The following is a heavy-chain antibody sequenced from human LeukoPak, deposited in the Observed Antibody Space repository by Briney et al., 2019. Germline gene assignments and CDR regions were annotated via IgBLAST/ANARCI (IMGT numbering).Heavy chain of an antibody. V-gene: IGHV3-7*01. Sequence: GGSLRLSCAASGFTFSSYWMSWVRQAPGKGLERVANRKQDGSEKYYVDSVKGRFTIYRDNAKNSLYLQMNSLRAEDTAVYYCARGYSSGWYVVGGYWGQGTLVTVSS. CDR2: RKQDGSEK. CDR3: ARGYSSGWYVVGGY. J-gene: IGHJ4*02. CDR1: GFTFSSYW. D-gene: IGHD6-19*01.